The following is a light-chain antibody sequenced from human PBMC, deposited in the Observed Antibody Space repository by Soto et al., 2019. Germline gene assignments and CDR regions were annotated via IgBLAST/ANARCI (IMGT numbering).Light chain of an antibody. Sequence: EIVMTQSPATLSVSPGERATLSCRASQSVSSSYLAWYQQKPGQAPRVLIYGASSRATGIPDRFSGSGSGTDFTLTIRRLEPEDFAVYYCQQYGSSTWTFGQGTKGDIK. CDR2: GAS. CDR1: QSVSSSY. J-gene: IGKJ1*01. CDR3: QQYGSSTWT. V-gene: IGKV3-20*01.